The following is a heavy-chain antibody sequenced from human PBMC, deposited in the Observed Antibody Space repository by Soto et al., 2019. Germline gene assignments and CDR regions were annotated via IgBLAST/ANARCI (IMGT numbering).Heavy chain of an antibody. CDR2: IFYSGPT. CDR1: GDSITSGVHY. Sequence: QVQLQESGPGLVKPSQTLSLTCTVSGDSITSGVHYWSWIRQLPGKGLEWIGYIFYSGPTYYNPSPKSLVIISVATSKNQFSLQLHSVTAADTAVYYCARDRVMLTFGGASEEWGIDSWGQGTLVTVSS. J-gene: IGHJ4*02. V-gene: IGHV4-31*01. D-gene: IGHD3-16*01. CDR3: ARDRVMLTFGGASEEWGIDS.